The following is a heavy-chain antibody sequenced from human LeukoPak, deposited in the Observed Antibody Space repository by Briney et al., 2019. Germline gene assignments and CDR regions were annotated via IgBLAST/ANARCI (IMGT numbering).Heavy chain of an antibody. Sequence: SETLSLTCTVSGGSISSSSYYWGWIRQPPGRGLEWIGSIYFSGRTYSNPSLKSRVTISVDTSKNQFSLKLTSVTAADTAVYYCAGLGRYLEPKWGQGTMVTVSS. CDR2: IYFSGRT. J-gene: IGHJ3*01. V-gene: IGHV4-39*01. CDR1: GGSISSSSYY. CDR3: AGLGRYLEPK. D-gene: IGHD1-1*01.